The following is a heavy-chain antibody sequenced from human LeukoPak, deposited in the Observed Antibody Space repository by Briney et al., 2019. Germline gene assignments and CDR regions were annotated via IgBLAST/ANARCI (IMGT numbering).Heavy chain of an antibody. CDR3: AKDGYDYYYYYMDV. V-gene: IGHV3-23*01. CDR1: GFTFSSYA. Sequence: PGGSLRLSCAASGFTFSSYAMSWVRQAPRKRLEWVSAISGSGGSTYYPASVKGRFTISRDNSKNPLYLQMNSLRAEDTAVYYCAKDGYDYYYYYMDVWGKGTTVTVSS. D-gene: IGHD1-1*01. J-gene: IGHJ6*03. CDR2: ISGSGGST.